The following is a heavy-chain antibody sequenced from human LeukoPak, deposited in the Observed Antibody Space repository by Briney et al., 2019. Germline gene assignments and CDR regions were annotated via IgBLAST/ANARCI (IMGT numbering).Heavy chain of an antibody. Sequence: GRSLRLSCAASGFTFSSYGMHWVRQAPGKGLEWVAVISYDGSNKYYADSVKGRFTISRDNSKNTLYLQMNSLRAEDTAVYYCAKDRDPDAFDIWGQGTMVTVSS. J-gene: IGHJ3*02. CDR1: GFTFSSYG. V-gene: IGHV3-30*18. CDR2: ISYDGSNK. CDR3: AKDRDPDAFDI.